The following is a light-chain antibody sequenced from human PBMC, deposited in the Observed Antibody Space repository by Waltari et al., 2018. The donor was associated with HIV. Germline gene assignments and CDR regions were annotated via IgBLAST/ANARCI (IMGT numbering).Light chain of an antibody. J-gene: IGLJ1*01. CDR2: TTN. Sequence: QPVVTQEPSFSVPPGGTVTLTCGLTSGSVSISYFPTWYQQTPGQPPRTLIYTTNYRSSGVPNRFSGSIVGSKAALTIAGAQVEDEADYYCYSPDSSGNHRGVFGSGTKVTVL. CDR1: SGSVSISYF. CDR3: YSPDSSGNHRGV. V-gene: IGLV8-61*01.